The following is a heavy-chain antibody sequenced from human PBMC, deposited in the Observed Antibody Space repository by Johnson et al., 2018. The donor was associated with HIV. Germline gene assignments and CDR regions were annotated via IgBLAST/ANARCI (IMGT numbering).Heavy chain of an antibody. D-gene: IGHD6-13*01. CDR3: ANSSSWSYEALDI. CDR1: GFTFSSYA. J-gene: IGHJ3*02. CDR2: ISYDGSNK. Sequence: QVQLVESGGGVVQPGRSLRLSCAASGFTFSSYAMHWVRQAPGKGLEWVAVISYDGSNKYYADSVKGRFTISRDNSKNTLYLQMNSLRAEDTAVYYCANSSSWSYEALDIWGQGTMVTVSS. V-gene: IGHV3-30*04.